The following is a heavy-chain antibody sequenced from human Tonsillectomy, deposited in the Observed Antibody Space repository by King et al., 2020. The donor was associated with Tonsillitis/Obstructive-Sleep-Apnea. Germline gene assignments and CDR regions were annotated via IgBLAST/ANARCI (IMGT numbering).Heavy chain of an antibody. V-gene: IGHV1-18*01. CDR1: GYTFTSYG. D-gene: IGHD6-13*01. J-gene: IGHJ4*02. Sequence: VQLVESGAEVKMPGASVKVSCKTSGYTFTSYGITWVRQAPGQGLEWMGWITTYNGNTNYARKFQGRVTMTTDTSTSTAYMELRSLRSDDTAVYYCAGSIRSIWYFQPFDYWGQGTLVTVSS. CDR2: ITTYNGNT. CDR3: AGSIRSIWYFQPFDY.